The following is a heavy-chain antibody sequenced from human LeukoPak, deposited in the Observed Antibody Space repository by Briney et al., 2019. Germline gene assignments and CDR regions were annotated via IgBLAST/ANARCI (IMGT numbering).Heavy chain of an antibody. D-gene: IGHD6-13*01. CDR3: AREEAAGPNYYYYYGMDV. CDR2: ISSSSSYI. J-gene: IGHJ6*02. CDR1: GFTFSSYS. Sequence: GGSLRLSCAASGFTFSSYSMNWVRQAPGKGLEWVSSISSSSSYIYYADSVKGRFTISRDNAKNSLYLQMNSLRAEDTAVYYCAREEAAGPNYYYYYGMDVWGQGTTVTVS. V-gene: IGHV3-21*01.